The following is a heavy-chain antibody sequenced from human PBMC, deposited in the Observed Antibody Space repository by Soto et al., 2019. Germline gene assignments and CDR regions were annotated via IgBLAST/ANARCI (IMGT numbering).Heavy chain of an antibody. CDR3: AKDRSKWGDSPFEK. CDR1: GFTFSKFG. CDR2: ISNDGSDE. J-gene: IGHJ4*02. D-gene: IGHD2-21*02. Sequence: QVQLVESGGGVVQPGRSLRLSCAASGFTFSKFGMHWLRQAPGRGLEWVAGISNDGSDEYYVDSVKGRFNISRDNSKITLSLQMNSLRFEDTAVYFCAKDRSKWGDSPFEKWGQGTLVTVSS. V-gene: IGHV3-30*18.